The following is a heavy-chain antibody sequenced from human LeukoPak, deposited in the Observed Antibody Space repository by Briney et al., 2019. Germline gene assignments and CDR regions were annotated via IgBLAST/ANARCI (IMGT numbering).Heavy chain of an antibody. CDR1: GGTFSSYA. Sequence: ASVKVSCKASGGTFSSYAISWVRQAPGQGLEWMGGIIPIFGTANYAQKFQGRVTITTDESTSTAYMELSSLRSEDTAVYYCATTLQGYCSSTSCYALTRTNPKLLYYYYYMDVWGKGTTVTVSS. CDR2: IIPIFGTA. D-gene: IGHD2-2*01. V-gene: IGHV1-69*05. CDR3: ATTLQGYCSSTSCYALTRTNPKLLYYYYYMDV. J-gene: IGHJ6*03.